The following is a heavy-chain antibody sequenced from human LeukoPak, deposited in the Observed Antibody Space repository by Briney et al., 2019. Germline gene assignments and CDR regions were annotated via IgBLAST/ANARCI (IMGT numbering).Heavy chain of an antibody. CDR2: INPNSGGT. CDR1: GYTFTGYY. V-gene: IGHV1-2*06. J-gene: IGHJ6*02. D-gene: IGHD3-3*01. Sequence: ASVKVSCKASGYTFTGYYMHWVRQAPGQGLERMGRINPNSGGTNYAQKFQGRVTMTRDTSISTAYMELSRLRSDDTAVYYCARVVITIFGVVMHYYYYGMDVWGQGTTVTVSS. CDR3: ARVVITIFGVVMHYYYYGMDV.